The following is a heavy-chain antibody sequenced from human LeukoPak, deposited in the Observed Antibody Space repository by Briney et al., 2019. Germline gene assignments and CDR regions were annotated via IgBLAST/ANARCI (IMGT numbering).Heavy chain of an antibody. V-gene: IGHV3-30*04. J-gene: IGHJ3*01. CDR3: AREGHTSGYCGTFDV. D-gene: IGHD3-22*01. Sequence: PGRSRRLSCAASGIAFSNSIMHWVRQAPGKGLEWVSAMSFDGFSKYYADSLKGRLSISRDDSKNTVYLQMNSLRLEDTAVYYCAREGHTSGYCGTFDVWGQGTTVVVSS. CDR2: MSFDGFSK. CDR1: GIAFSNSI.